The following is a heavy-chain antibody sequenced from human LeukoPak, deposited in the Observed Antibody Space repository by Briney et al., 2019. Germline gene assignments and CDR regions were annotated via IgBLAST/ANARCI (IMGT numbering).Heavy chain of an antibody. J-gene: IGHJ5*02. D-gene: IGHD6-19*01. V-gene: IGHV3-23*01. CDR3: AKRTFGYCSGWAGDWFDP. CDR2: ISGSGGST. Sequence: PGGSLRLSCAASGFTFSSYAMSWVRQAPGKGLEWVSAISGSGGSTYYADSVKGRFTISRDNSKNTLYLQMNSLRAEDTAVYYCAKRTFGYCSGWAGDWFDPWGQGTLVTVSS. CDR1: GFTFSSYA.